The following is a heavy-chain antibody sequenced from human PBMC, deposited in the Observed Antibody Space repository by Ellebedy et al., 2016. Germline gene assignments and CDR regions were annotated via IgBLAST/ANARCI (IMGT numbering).Heavy chain of an antibody. Sequence: ASVKVSXXASGYTFTSYGISWVRQAPGQGLEWMGWISAYNGNTNYAQKLQGRVTMTTDTSTSTAYMELSSLRSEDTAVYYCARAKGYSSGWYVEGFSYYYGMDVWGQGTTVTVSS. CDR1: GYTFTSYG. V-gene: IGHV1-18*01. J-gene: IGHJ6*02. CDR3: ARAKGYSSGWYVEGFSYYYGMDV. D-gene: IGHD6-19*01. CDR2: ISAYNGNT.